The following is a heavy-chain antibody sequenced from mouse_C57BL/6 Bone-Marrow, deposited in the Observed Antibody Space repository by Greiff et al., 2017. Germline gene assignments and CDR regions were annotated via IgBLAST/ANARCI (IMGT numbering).Heavy chain of an antibody. J-gene: IGHJ1*03. CDR1: GYAFSSSW. CDR2: IYPGDGDT. D-gene: IGHD2-14*01. Sequence: QVQLKESGPELVKPGASVKISCKASGYAFSSSWMNWVKQRPGQGLEWIGRIYPGDGDTNYNGKFKGKATLTADKSSSTAYMQLSSLTSEDSAVYFCARERGVRHWYFDVWGTGTTVTVSS. V-gene: IGHV1-82*01. CDR3: ARERGVRHWYFDV.